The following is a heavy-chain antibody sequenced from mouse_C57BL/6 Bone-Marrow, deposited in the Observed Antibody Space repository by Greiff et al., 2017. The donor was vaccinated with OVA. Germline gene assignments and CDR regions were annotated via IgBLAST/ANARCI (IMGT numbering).Heavy chain of an antibody. CDR2: ISYDGSN. CDR3: ARDYVV. V-gene: IGHV3-6*01. Sequence: EVKLMESGPGLVKPSQSLSLTCSVTGYSITSGYYWNWIRQFPGNKLEWMGYISYDGSNNYNPSLKNRISITRDTSKNQFFLKLNSVTTEDTATYYCARDYVVWGTGTTVTVSS. J-gene: IGHJ1*03. CDR1: GYSITSGYY. D-gene: IGHD2-12*01.